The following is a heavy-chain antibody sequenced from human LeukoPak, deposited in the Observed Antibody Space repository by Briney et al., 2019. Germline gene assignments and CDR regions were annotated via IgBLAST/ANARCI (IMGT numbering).Heavy chain of an antibody. V-gene: IGHV3-21*04. CDR1: GFTFSNYA. CDR2: ISSSSSYI. CDR3: ARVNFGAFDI. J-gene: IGHJ3*02. Sequence: GGSLRLSCAASGFTFSNYAMNWVRQAPGKGLEWVSSISSSSSYIYYADSVKGRFTISRDNSKNTLYLQMNSLRAEDTAVYYCARVNFGAFDIWGQGTMVTVSS. D-gene: IGHD3-10*01.